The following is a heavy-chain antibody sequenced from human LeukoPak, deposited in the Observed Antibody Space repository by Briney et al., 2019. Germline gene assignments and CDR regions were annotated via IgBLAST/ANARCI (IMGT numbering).Heavy chain of an antibody. CDR1: GFTFSSYA. V-gene: IGHV3-23*01. J-gene: IGHJ4*02. Sequence: PGGSLRLSCAASGFTFSSYAMSWVRQVPGKGLEWVSAISGRGGSTYYADSVKGRFTISRDNSKNTLYLQMNSLRAEDTAVYYCAKDVGRKIPSSGPLGDYWGQGTLVTVSS. CDR3: AKDVGRKIPSSGPLGDY. D-gene: IGHD6-19*01. CDR2: ISGRGGST.